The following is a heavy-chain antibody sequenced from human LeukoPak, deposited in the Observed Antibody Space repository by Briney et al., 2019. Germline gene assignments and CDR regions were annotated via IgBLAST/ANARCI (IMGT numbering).Heavy chain of an antibody. CDR2: IYYSGST. J-gene: IGHJ1*01. Sequence: SQTLSLTCTVSGGSISSGDYYWSWIRQPPGKGLEWIGYIYYSGSTNYNPSLKSRVTISVDTSKNQFSLKLSSVTAADTAVYYCARVYSSSWYTSEYFQHWGQGTLVTVSS. D-gene: IGHD6-13*01. CDR3: ARVYSSSWYTSEYFQH. V-gene: IGHV4-30-4*08. CDR1: GGSISSGDYY.